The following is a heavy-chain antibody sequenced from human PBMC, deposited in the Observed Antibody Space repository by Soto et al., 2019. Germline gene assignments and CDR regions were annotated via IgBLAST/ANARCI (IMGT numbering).Heavy chain of an antibody. CDR3: ARRVTSSTGWDY. J-gene: IGHJ4*02. D-gene: IGHD6-19*01. CDR2: VHGGDSNT. CDR1: GYMFTNYW. Sequence: PGESLKISCKGSGYMFTNYWIGWVRQMPGKGLEWMGIVHGGDSNTRYSPSFDGQVTISTDKSINTAYLQWSSLKASDTAMYYCARRVTSSTGWDYWGQGTLVTV. V-gene: IGHV5-51*01.